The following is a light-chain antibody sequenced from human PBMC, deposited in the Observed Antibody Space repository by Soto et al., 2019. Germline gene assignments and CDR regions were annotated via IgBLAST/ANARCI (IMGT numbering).Light chain of an antibody. CDR3: QKYDNWPWT. J-gene: IGKJ1*01. CDR1: PSLSSS. Sequence: LTQSPGTLSLSPAERATFFCRASPSLSSSLAWYQQKSGQAPRLVIYGNSRRATGVPARFSGSGSGTDFNLTISSLQSEDFGVYFCQKYDNWPWTFGQGTKVDIK. V-gene: IGKV3-15*01. CDR2: GNS.